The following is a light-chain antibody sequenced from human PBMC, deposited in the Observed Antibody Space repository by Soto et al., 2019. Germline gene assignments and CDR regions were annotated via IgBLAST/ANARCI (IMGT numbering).Light chain of an antibody. Sequence: DIQLTQSPSFLSASLGDRVTITCRASQVITSSLAWYQQKPGEAPNVLIYETSTLQSGVLSRFSGSKSGTEFTLTISSLQPEDFATYYCQQLQSYPFTFGPGTKVDIK. CDR3: QQLQSYPFT. J-gene: IGKJ3*01. V-gene: IGKV1-9*01. CDR2: ETS. CDR1: QVITSS.